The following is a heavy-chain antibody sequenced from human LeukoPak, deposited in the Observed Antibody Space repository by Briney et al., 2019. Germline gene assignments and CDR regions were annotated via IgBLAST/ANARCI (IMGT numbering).Heavy chain of an antibody. CDR3: TRGAGWLIDY. V-gene: IGHV4-59*01. J-gene: IGHJ4*02. D-gene: IGHD3-16*01. CDR1: DDSISDYY. CDR2: FYNSGRS. Sequence: PSETLSLTCTVSDDSISDYYWGWIRQPPGKGLEWIGYFYNSGRSTYNPSLKSRVTISADTSKNHFSLKLNSVTTADTAVYYCTRGAGWLIDYWGQGILVTVSS.